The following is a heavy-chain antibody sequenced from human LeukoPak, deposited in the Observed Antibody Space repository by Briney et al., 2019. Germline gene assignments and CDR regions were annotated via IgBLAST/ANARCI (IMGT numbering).Heavy chain of an antibody. CDR3: AREPMVRDFHWFDP. CDR2: INPNSGGT. J-gene: IGHJ5*02. D-gene: IGHD3-10*01. Sequence: ASVKVSCKASGYTFTGYYIHWVRQAPGQGLEWMGRINPNSGGTNYAQKFQGRVTMTRDTSISTAYMELNRLTSDDTAVYYCAREPMVRDFHWFDPWGQGTLVTVSP. CDR1: GYTFTGYY. V-gene: IGHV1-2*06.